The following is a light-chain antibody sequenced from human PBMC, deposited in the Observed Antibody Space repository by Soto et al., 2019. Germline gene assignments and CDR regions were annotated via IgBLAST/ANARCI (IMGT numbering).Light chain of an antibody. J-gene: IGKJ1*01. CDR1: QSISNW. Sequence: DIQMTQSPSTLSASVGDRVTITCRASQSISNWLAWYQDKPGKAPKLLIYGASSLESGVPSRFSGSGSGTEFTLTSGGLQPDDFATYYCQHYNAFPWPFGQGTKVEIK. V-gene: IGKV1-5*01. CDR2: GAS. CDR3: QHYNAFPWP.